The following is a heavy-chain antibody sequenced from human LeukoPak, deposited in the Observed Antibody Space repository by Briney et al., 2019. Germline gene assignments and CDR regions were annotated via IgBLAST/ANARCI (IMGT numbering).Heavy chain of an antibody. CDR2: ISSSSSTI. J-gene: IGHJ6*02. Sequence: GGSLRLSCAASGFTFSGYSMNWVRQAPGKGLEWVSYISSSSSTIYYADSVKGRFTISRDNSKNTLYLQMNSLRAEDTAVYYCAKDRPNGMDVWGQGTTVTVSS. CDR1: GFTFSGYS. CDR3: AKDRPNGMDV. V-gene: IGHV3-48*01.